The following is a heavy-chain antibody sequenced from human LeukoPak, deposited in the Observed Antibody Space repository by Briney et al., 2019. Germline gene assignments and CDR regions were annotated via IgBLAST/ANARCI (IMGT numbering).Heavy chain of an antibody. Sequence: GGSLRLSCAASGFTFSSYSMNWVRQAPGKGLEWVSSISSSSSYINYADSVKGRFTISRDNARNSLFLQMNSLRAEDTAVYYCARDVQVATIYPLDYWGQGTLVTVSS. J-gene: IGHJ4*02. CDR2: ISSSSSYI. CDR1: GFTFSSYS. D-gene: IGHD5-12*01. V-gene: IGHV3-21*01. CDR3: ARDVQVATIYPLDY.